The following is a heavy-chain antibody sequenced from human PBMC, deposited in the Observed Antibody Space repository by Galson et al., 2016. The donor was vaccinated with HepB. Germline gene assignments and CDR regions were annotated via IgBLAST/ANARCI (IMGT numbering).Heavy chain of an antibody. CDR2: IYYSGST. V-gene: IGHV4-31*03. D-gene: IGHD2-8*02. CDR3: ARVNKAEYCTGGECSFYYYYGMDV. Sequence: TLSLTCTVSGGSIGSGGHYWTWIRQHPGKGLEWIGYIYYSGSTYYNPSLKSRVTISVDTSKNQFSLRLSSVTAADTAVYYCARVNKAEYCTGGECSFYYYYGMDVWGKGTTVTVSS. J-gene: IGHJ6*04. CDR1: GGSIGSGGHY.